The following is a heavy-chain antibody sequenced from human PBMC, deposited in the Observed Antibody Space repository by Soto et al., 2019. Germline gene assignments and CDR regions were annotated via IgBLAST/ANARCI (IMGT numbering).Heavy chain of an antibody. CDR2: ISAYNGNT. V-gene: IGHV1-18*01. Sequence: QVQLVQSGAEVKKPGASVKVSCKASGYTFPSYGISWVRQATGQGLERMGWISAYNGNTNYAQKLQGRVTMTTDTPTSTAYMELRRLRSDDTAVYYCAREVAASGTEYYYGMDVWGQGTTVTVSS. CDR1: GYTFPSYG. J-gene: IGHJ6*02. D-gene: IGHD6-13*01. CDR3: AREVAASGTEYYYGMDV.